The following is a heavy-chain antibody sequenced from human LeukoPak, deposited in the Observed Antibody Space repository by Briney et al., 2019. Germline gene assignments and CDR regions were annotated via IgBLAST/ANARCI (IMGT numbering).Heavy chain of an antibody. J-gene: IGHJ3*02. Sequence: PGGSLRLSCAASGFTFSKFWVSWVRQAPGKGLEWVASIDQDASTIRYVDSVRGRFTISRDNAKNSLYLQMNSLRAEDTAVYYCARDRSDRSWPDHDAFDIWGQGTMVTVSS. D-gene: IGHD3-10*01. CDR2: IDQDASTI. CDR1: GFTFSKFW. V-gene: IGHV3-7*01. CDR3: ARDRSDRSWPDHDAFDI.